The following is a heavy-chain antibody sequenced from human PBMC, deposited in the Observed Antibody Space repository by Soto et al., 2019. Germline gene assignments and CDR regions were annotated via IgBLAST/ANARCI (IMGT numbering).Heavy chain of an antibody. CDR3: ARETGTGYGMDV. D-gene: IGHD1-1*01. J-gene: IGHJ6*02. V-gene: IGHV6-1*01. Sequence: SQTLSLTCDISGDSVSSNNAAWNWIRQSPSRGLEWLGRTYYRSMWYNDYALSVKSRITINPDTSMNQFSLQLNSVTPEDTAVYYCARETGTGYGMDVWGQGTKVTVSS. CDR1: GDSVSSNNAA. CDR2: TYYRSMWYN.